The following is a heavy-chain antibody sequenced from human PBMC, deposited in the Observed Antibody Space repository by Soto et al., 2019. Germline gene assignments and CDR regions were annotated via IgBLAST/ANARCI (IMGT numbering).Heavy chain of an antibody. V-gene: IGHV1-2*04. Sequence: QVQLVQSGAEVKKPGASVKVSCKASGYTFTGYYMHWVRQAPGQGLEWMGWINPNSGGTNYAQKFQGWVTMTRDTSISTAYMELSRPRSDDTAVYYCARDLASGSNWFDPWGQGTLVTVSS. CDR1: GYTFTGYY. CDR3: ARDLASGSNWFDP. CDR2: INPNSGGT. D-gene: IGHD3-10*01. J-gene: IGHJ5*02.